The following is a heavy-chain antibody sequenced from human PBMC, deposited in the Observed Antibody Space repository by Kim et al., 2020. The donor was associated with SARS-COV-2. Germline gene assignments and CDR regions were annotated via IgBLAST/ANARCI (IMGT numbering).Heavy chain of an antibody. CDR1: GFTFSSYS. CDR2: ISSSSSYI. Sequence: GGSLRLSCAASGFTFSSYSMNWVRQAPGKGLEWVSSISSSSSYIYYADSVKGRFTISRDNAKNSLYLQMNSLRAEDTAVYYCARDLLFGLGYCSGGSCYSSLGWFDPWGQGTLVTVSS. D-gene: IGHD2-15*01. V-gene: IGHV3-21*01. CDR3: ARDLLFGLGYCSGGSCYSSLGWFDP. J-gene: IGHJ5*02.